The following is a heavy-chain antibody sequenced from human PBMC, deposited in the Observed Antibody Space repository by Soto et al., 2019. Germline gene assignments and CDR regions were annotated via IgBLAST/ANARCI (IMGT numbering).Heavy chain of an antibody. CDR1: GFTFSDYY. V-gene: IGHV3-11*01. CDR3: AREGGRYYYDSSGYSNWFDP. CDR2: ISSSGSTI. Sequence: GGSLRLSCAASGFTFSDYYMSWIRQAPGKGLEWVSYISSSGSTIYYADSVKGRFTISRDNAKNSLYLQMNSLRAEDTAVYYCAREGGRYYYDSSGYSNWFDPWGQGTLVTVSS. D-gene: IGHD3-22*01. J-gene: IGHJ5*02.